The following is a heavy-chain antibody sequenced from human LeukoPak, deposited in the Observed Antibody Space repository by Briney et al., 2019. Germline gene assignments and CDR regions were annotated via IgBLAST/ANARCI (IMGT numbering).Heavy chain of an antibody. CDR1: GGSFSNYY. CDR3: ARDRAAAGNLDY. D-gene: IGHD6-13*01. J-gene: IGHJ4*02. V-gene: IGHV4-34*01. CDR2: INQSGST. Sequence: PSETLSLTCAVYGGSFSNYYWRWIRQPPGKGLEWIGEINQSGSTNYNPSLKSRVTISVDTSKNQFSLILSSVTAADTAVYYCARDRAAAGNLDYWGQGTLVTVSS.